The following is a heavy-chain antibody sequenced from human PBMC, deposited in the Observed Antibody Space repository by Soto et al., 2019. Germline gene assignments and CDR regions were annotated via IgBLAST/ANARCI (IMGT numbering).Heavy chain of an antibody. D-gene: IGHD3-22*01. J-gene: IGHJ4*02. CDR2: IVVGSGNT. CDR1: GFTFTSSA. Sequence: SVKGSCKASGFTFTSSAVQWVRQARGQRLEWIGWIVVGSGNTNYAQKFQERVTITRDMSTSTAYMELSSLRSEDTAVYYCGALSYYYDSSGYHFGDYWGQGTLVTVSS. CDR3: GALSYYYDSSGYHFGDY. V-gene: IGHV1-58*01.